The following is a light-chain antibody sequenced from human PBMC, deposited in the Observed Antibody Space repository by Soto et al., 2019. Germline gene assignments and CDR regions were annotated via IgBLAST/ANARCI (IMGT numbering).Light chain of an antibody. CDR2: VAF. CDR1: QSIALS. CDR3: QQSFRSPIT. V-gene: IGKV1-39*01. J-gene: IGKJ5*01. Sequence: IQMTQSPSSLSSSVGDTVTMTCRASQSIALSVNWYQQKPGKAPKLLIYVAFTLESGVPSRFSGSGSGTEFTLTIRSLQPEDFATYYCQQSFRSPITFGQGTRLEIK.